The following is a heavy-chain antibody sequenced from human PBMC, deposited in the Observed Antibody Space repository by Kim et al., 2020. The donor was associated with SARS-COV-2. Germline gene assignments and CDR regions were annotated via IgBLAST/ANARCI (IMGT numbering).Heavy chain of an antibody. CDR2: IYYSGST. V-gene: IGHV4-59*08. D-gene: IGHD6-13*01. CDR3: ARPSSSCYNDY. CDR1: GGSISSYY. Sequence: SETLSLTCTVSGGSISSYYWSWIRQPPGKGLEWIGYIYYSGSTNYNPSLKSRVTISVDTSKNQFSLKLSSVTAADTAVYYCARPSSSCYNDYWGRGTLV. J-gene: IGHJ4*02.